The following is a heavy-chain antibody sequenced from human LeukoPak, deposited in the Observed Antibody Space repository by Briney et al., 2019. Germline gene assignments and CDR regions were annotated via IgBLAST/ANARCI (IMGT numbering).Heavy chain of an antibody. CDR1: GFTFSRYT. CDR2: ISYDGTSA. V-gene: IGHV3-30-3*01. J-gene: IGHJ4*02. CDR3: AKAPPYKKYFDY. D-gene: IGHD1-1*01. Sequence: GKSLRLSCAASGFTFSRYTMHWVRQAPGKGLEWVAVISYDGTSAYYADSVKGRFTISRDNSKNTLYLQMNSLRAEDTAVYYCAKAPPYKKYFDYWGQGTLVTVSS.